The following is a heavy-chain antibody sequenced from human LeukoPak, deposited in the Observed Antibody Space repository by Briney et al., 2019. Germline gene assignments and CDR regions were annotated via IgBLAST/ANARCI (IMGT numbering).Heavy chain of an antibody. CDR2: ISYDGSNK. J-gene: IGHJ4*02. CDR3: AREADAYYFDY. Sequence: GRSLRLSCAASGFTFSSYAMHWVRQAPGKGLEWVAVISYDGSNKYYADSVKGRFTISRDNSKNTLHLQMNSLRAEGTAVYYCAREADAYYFDYWGQGTLVTVSS. CDR1: GFTFSSYA. V-gene: IGHV3-30-3*01.